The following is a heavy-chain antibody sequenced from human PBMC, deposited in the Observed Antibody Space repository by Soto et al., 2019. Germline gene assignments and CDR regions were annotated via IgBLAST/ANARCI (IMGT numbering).Heavy chain of an antibody. CDR3: ARSLGWLQYSWFDP. J-gene: IGHJ5*02. V-gene: IGHV4-4*02. Sequence: PSETLSLTCAVSGVSIRNDNWWSWVRQPPGKGLEWIGEIFDSGSTNYNPSLKSRVTMSVDKSKNQFSLKLTSVTAADTAVYYCARSLGWLQYSWFDPWGQGIPVTVS. CDR1: GVSIRNDNW. CDR2: IFDSGST. D-gene: IGHD3-16*01.